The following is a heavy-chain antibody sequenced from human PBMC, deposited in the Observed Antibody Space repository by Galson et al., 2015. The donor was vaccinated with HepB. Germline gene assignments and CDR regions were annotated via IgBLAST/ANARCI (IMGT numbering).Heavy chain of an antibody. CDR3: ARRQVTTAFDN. CDR1: GGSISSSSYY. V-gene: IGHV4-39*01. J-gene: IGHJ4*02. CDR2: IYYSGST. Sequence: SETLSLTCTVSGGSISSSSYYWGWIRQPPGKGLEWIGSIYYSGSTYYNPPLKSRVTISVDTSKNQFSLKLSSVTAADTAVYYCARRQVTTAFDNWGQGTLVTVSS. D-gene: IGHD4-17*01.